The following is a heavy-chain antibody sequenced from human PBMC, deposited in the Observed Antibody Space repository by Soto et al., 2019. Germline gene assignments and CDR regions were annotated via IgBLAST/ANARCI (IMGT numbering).Heavy chain of an antibody. V-gene: IGHV1-3*01. Sequence: QVKLVQSGAEVKKPGASVKVSCKASGYTFTTYAIHWVRQAPGQRLEWMGWINAGNGNTKYSQKFQGRVTITRDTSASTAYMELSSLRSEDTAVYYCARMGSGFYWYYWGQGTLVTVSS. CDR2: INAGNGNT. J-gene: IGHJ4*02. D-gene: IGHD1-26*01. CDR1: GYTFTTYA. CDR3: ARMGSGFYWYY.